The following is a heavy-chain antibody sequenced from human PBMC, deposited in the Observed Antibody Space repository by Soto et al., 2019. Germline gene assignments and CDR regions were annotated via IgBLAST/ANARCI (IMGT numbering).Heavy chain of an antibody. CDR3: TTDRGYYYTQLNDY. V-gene: IGHV3-15*07. CDR1: GFTFSNAW. CDR2: IRSKTDGGTT. Sequence: GSLRLSCAASGFTFSNAWMNWVRQAPGKGLEWVGRIRSKTDGGTTDYAAPVKGRFTISRDDSKNTLYLQMNSLKTEDTAVYCCTTDRGYYYTQLNDYWGQGTLVTVSS. D-gene: IGHD3-22*01. J-gene: IGHJ4*02.